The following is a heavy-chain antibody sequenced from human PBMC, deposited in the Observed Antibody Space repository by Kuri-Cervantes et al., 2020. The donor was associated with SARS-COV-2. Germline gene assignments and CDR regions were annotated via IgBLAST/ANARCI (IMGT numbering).Heavy chain of an antibody. CDR3: AREAGGVGSTHPAHFDY. CDR1: GFTFSSYS. D-gene: IGHD2-2*01. J-gene: IGHJ4*02. Sequence: LSLTCASSGFTFSSYSMNWVRQAPGKGLEWVSSISSSSSSYIYYADSVKGRFTISRDNAKNSLYLQMNSLRAEDTAVYYCAREAGGVGSTHPAHFDYWGQGTLVTVSS. V-gene: IGHV3-21*01. CDR2: ISSSSSSYI.